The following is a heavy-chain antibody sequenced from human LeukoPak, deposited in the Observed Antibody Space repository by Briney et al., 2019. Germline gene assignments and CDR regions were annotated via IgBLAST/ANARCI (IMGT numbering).Heavy chain of an antibody. D-gene: IGHD4-17*01. V-gene: IGHV4-30-2*01. CDR1: GGSISSGGYS. Sequence: PSQTLSLTCAVSGGSISSGGYSWSWIRQPPGKGLEWIGYIYHSGSTYYNPSLKSRVTISVDRSKNQFPLKLSSVTAADTAVYYCARGGMTTVTTSWFDPWGQGTLVTVSS. CDR2: IYHSGST. J-gene: IGHJ5*02. CDR3: ARGGMTTVTTSWFDP.